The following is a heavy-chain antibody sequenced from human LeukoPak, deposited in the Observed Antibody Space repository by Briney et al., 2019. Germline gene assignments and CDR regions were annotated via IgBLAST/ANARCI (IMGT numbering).Heavy chain of an antibody. J-gene: IGHJ3*02. CDR2: ISGSGGST. Sequence: GGSLRLSCAASGFTFSSYGMHWVRQAPGKGLEWVSAISGSGGSTYYADSVKGRFTISRDNSKNTLYLQMNSLRAEDTAVYYCAKSLYCSSTSCYSPTGLKPMDDAFDIWGQGTMVTVSS. CDR3: AKSLYCSSTSCYSPTGLKPMDDAFDI. CDR1: GFTFSSYG. V-gene: IGHV3-23*01. D-gene: IGHD2-2*02.